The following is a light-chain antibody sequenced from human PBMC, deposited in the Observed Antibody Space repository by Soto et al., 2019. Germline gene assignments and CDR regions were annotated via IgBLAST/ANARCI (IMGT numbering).Light chain of an antibody. CDR3: QQYNNYPFS. V-gene: IGKV1-5*01. CDR1: QSISVW. Sequence: DIQMTQFPSTLSASIGDRVTITCRASQSISVWMAWYKQIPGKAPQLLIYDASNLQSGVPSRFSGAGSGTEFTLTVSSLQPDGSATYYCQQYNNYPFSFGPGTTVHIQ. CDR2: DAS. J-gene: IGKJ3*01.